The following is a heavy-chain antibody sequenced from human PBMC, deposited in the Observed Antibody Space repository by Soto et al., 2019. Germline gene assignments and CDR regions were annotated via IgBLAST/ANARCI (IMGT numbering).Heavy chain of an antibody. V-gene: IGHV3-48*01. J-gene: IGHJ3*02. CDR3: ARDSRLTGYYAFDI. CDR2: ISSSSSTI. D-gene: IGHD3-9*01. Sequence: GGSLRLSCAASGFTFSSYSMNWVRQAPGKGLEWVSYISSSSSTIYYADSVKGRFTISRDNAKNSLYLQMNSLRAEDTAVYYCARDSRLTGYYAFDIWGQGTMVTVSS. CDR1: GFTFSSYS.